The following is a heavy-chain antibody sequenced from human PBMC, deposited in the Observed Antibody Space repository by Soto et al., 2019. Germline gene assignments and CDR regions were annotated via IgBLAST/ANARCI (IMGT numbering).Heavy chain of an antibody. D-gene: IGHD6-13*01. J-gene: IGHJ6*02. V-gene: IGHV1-46*01. Sequence: QMQLVQSGAEVKRPGASVRVSCKSSGYTFTSFYIHWVRQAPGQGLEWMGIIHPRGGITNFAQRFPDSGPMTTDMSTITSYMELSRLASADTAVYLSASSPAFSRSWYGIPPEPSHGMDVWGQGTTVTVS. CDR1: GYTFTSFY. CDR3: ASSPAFSRSWYGIPPEPSHGMDV. CDR2: IHPRGGIT.